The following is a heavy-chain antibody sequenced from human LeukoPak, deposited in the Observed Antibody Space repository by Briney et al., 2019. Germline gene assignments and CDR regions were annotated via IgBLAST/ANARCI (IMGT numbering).Heavy chain of an antibody. J-gene: IGHJ4*02. V-gene: IGHV4-59*01. CDR2: IYYSGSA. CDR1: GGSISTYY. CDR3: ARTYCGGDCSFDF. D-gene: IGHD2-21*02. Sequence: PSETLSLTCAVSGGSISTYYWTWIRQPPGKGLEWIGYIYYSGSANYNPSLKSRVTMSVDTSKNQFSLKLSSLTAADTAVYYCARTYCGGDCSFDFWGQGILVTVSS.